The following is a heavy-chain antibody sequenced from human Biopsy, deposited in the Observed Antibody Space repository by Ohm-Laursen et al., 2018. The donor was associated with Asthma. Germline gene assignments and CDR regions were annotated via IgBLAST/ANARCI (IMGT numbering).Heavy chain of an antibody. J-gene: IGHJ4*02. CDR3: ARDLAPGCGGDCYSGNFDY. Sequence: TLSLTCAVYGGSFSGYYWSWIRQPPGKGLEWIGEINHSGSTNYNPSLKSRVTISVDTSKNQFSLKLSSVTAADTAVYYCARDLAPGCGGDCYSGNFDYWGQGTLVTVSS. V-gene: IGHV4-34*01. CDR1: GGSFSGYY. CDR2: INHSGST. D-gene: IGHD2-21*01.